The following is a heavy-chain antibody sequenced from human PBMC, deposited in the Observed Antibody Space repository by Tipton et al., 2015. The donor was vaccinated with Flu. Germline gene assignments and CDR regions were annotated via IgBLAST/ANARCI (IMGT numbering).Heavy chain of an antibody. V-gene: IGHV4-59*01. CDR1: GGSIRSYY. CDR3: ARAPMGRGYYYGMDV. J-gene: IGHJ6*02. D-gene: IGHD3-10*01. CDR2: IYYSAT. Sequence: TLSLTCSVSGGSIRSYYWSWIRQPPGKGLEWIGYIYYSATSYNPSLKSRVTISEDMSNKQFSLELSSVTEADTAMYYCARAPMGRGYYYGMDVWGPGTTVIVSS.